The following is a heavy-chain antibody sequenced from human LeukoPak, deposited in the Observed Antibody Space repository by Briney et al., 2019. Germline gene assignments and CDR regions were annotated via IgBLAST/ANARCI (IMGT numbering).Heavy chain of an antibody. V-gene: IGHV3-30*02. CDR2: IRYDGSNK. CDR1: GFTFSSYA. D-gene: IGHD3-9*01. J-gene: IGHJ4*02. CDR3: AKEADDWYPRPFDY. Sequence: GGSLRLSCAASGFTFSSYAMHWVRQAPGKGLEWVAFIRYDGSNKYYADSVKGRFTISRDNSKNTLYLQMNSLTAEDTAVYYCAKEADDWYPRPFDYWGQGTLVTVSS.